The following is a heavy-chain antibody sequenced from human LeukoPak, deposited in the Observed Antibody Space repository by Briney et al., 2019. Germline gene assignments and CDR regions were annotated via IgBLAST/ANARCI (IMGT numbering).Heavy chain of an antibody. D-gene: IGHD2-8*01. Sequence: PSETLSLTCTVSGGSISSGGYYWSWIRQPPGKGLEWIGYIYHSGSTYYNPSLKSRVTISVDTSKNQFSLKLSSVTAADTAVYYCARGFGGYCTNGVCYSAFDIWGQGTMVTVSS. V-gene: IGHV4-30-2*01. CDR3: ARGFGGYCTNGVCYSAFDI. CDR1: GGSISSGGYY. CDR2: IYHSGST. J-gene: IGHJ3*02.